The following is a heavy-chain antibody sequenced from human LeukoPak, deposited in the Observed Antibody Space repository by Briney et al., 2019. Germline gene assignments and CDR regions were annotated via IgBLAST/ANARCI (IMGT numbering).Heavy chain of an antibody. Sequence: SETLSLTCAVYGGSFSGYYWSWIRQPPGKGLEWIGEINHSGSTNYNPSLKSRVTISGDTSKNQFSLKLSSVTAADTAVYYCARGVRYYYGSGSYYNQDYYYYMDVWGKGTTVTVSS. J-gene: IGHJ6*03. V-gene: IGHV4-34*01. CDR2: INHSGST. CDR3: ARGVRYYYGSGSYYNQDYYYYMDV. D-gene: IGHD3-10*01. CDR1: GGSFSGYY.